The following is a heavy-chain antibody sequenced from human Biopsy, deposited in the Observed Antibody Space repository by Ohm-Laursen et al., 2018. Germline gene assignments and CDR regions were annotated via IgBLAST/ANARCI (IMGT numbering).Heavy chain of an antibody. J-gene: IGHJ6*02. Sequence: SDTLSLTCTVSGDSVTKYYWSWIRQPPGKGLEWIGHIYYSVMTNYNPSLQSRVSISVDTSRNQVSLTLSSVTAADTAVYYCPRDSGILNYGNFKYYHYYGMDVWGQGTKVTVSS. V-gene: IGHV4-59*02. D-gene: IGHD4-11*01. CDR1: GDSVTKYY. CDR3: PRDSGILNYGNFKYYHYYGMDV. CDR2: IYYSVMT.